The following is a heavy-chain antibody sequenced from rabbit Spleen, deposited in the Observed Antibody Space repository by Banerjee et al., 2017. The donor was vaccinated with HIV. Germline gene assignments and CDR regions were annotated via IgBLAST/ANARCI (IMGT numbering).Heavy chain of an antibody. D-gene: IGHD2-1*01. CDR1: GVSLSDKDV. CDR2: INAVTGKA. CDR3: ARGSATMTMVITGYYFNL. Sequence: EQLEESGGGLVKPEGSLTLTCKASGVSLSDKDVMCWVRQAPGKGLQWIACINAVTGKAVYATWAKGRFAISKTSSTTVPLQMSSLTAADTAPYFCARGSATMTMVITGYYFNLWGPGTLVTVS. J-gene: IGHJ4*01. V-gene: IGHV1S45*01.